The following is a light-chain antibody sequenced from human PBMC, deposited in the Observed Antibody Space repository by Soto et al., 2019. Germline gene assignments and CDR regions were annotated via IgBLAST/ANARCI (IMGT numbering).Light chain of an antibody. V-gene: IGLV1-40*01. CDR3: QSYDSSLSAVV. J-gene: IGLJ2*01. Sequence: QLVLTQPPSVSEAPGQRVTISCTGSSSNIGAGYDVHWYQQLPGTAPKLLIYGNSNRPSGVPDRFSGSKSGTSASLAITGLQAEDEADYYCQSYDSSLSAVVFGGGTKLTVL. CDR2: GNS. CDR1: SSNIGAGYD.